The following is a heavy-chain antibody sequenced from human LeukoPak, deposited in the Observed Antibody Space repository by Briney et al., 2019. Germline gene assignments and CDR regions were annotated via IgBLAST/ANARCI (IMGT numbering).Heavy chain of an antibody. V-gene: IGHV4-59*01. CDR2: IYYSGST. Sequence: PSETLSLTCTVSGGSISSYYWSWIRQPPGKGLEWIGYIYYSGSTNYNPSLKSRVTISVDTSKNQFSLELSSVTAADTAVYYCARNPSYDILTGYSDYYGMDVWGQGTTVTVSS. D-gene: IGHD3-9*01. CDR1: GGSISSYY. J-gene: IGHJ6*02. CDR3: ARNPSYDILTGYSDYYGMDV.